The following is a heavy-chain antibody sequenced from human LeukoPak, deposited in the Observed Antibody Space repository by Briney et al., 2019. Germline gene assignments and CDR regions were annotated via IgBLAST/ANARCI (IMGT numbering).Heavy chain of an antibody. CDR1: GYTFTSYG. CDR2: ISAYNGNT. Sequence: ASVKVSCKASGYTFTSYGISWVRQAPGQGLEWMGWISAYNGNTNYAQKLQGRVTMTTDTSTSTAYMELRSLRSDGTAVYFCARVMGATTDFDYWGQGTLVTVSS. J-gene: IGHJ4*02. CDR3: ARVMGATTDFDY. D-gene: IGHD1-26*01. V-gene: IGHV1-18*01.